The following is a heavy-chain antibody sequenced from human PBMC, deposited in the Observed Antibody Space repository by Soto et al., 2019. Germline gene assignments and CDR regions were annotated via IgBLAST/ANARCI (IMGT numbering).Heavy chain of an antibody. J-gene: IGHJ3*02. Sequence: EVQLVESGGGLVKPGGSLRLSCAASGFTFSSYSMNWVRQAPGKGLEWVSSISSSSSYIYYADSVKGRFTISRDNAKNSLYLQMNILRAEDKAVYYCARDSFGAFDIWGQGTMLTVSS. CDR3: ARDSFGAFDI. CDR1: GFTFSSYS. D-gene: IGHD3-16*01. V-gene: IGHV3-21*01. CDR2: ISSSSSYI.